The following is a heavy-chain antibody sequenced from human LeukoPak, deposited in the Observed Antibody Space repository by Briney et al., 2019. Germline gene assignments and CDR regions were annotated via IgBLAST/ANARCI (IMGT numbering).Heavy chain of an antibody. CDR1: GFTFSSYS. D-gene: IGHD3-10*01. Sequence: PGGSLRLSCAASGFTFSSYSMNWVRQAPGKGLEWVSSISSSSSYIYYADSVKGRFTISRDKAKNSLYLQMNSLRAEDTAVYYCARDRSTMVRGDHYFDYWGQGTLVTVSS. CDR3: ARDRSTMVRGDHYFDY. CDR2: ISSSSSYI. J-gene: IGHJ4*02. V-gene: IGHV3-21*01.